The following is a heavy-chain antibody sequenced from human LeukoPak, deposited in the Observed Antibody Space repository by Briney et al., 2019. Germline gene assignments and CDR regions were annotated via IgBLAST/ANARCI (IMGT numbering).Heavy chain of an antibody. Sequence: PSETLSLTCTVSGGSISSSSYYWGWIRQPPGKGLEWIGSIYYSGSTYYNPSLKSRVTISVDTSKNQFPLKLSSVTAADTAVYYCARSRPRYSYEKGVADYWGQGTLVTVSS. CDR3: ARSRPRYSYEKGVADY. D-gene: IGHD5-18*01. CDR1: GGSISSSSYY. CDR2: IYYSGST. V-gene: IGHV4-39*06. J-gene: IGHJ4*02.